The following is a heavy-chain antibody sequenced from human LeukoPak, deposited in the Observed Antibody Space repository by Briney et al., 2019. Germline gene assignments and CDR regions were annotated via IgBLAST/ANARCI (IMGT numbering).Heavy chain of an antibody. CDR2: ISGGGYST. CDR1: GFTFSSYA. V-gene: IGHV3-23*01. D-gene: IGHD5-12*01. CDR3: AKGPSDIVVSYYGMDV. J-gene: IGHJ6*02. Sequence: PGGSLRLSCAASGFTFSSYAMSWVRQAPGKGLEWVSVISGGGYSTYYAASVKGRFTISRDNSKNTLYLQMNGLRAEDTAVYYCAKGPSDIVVSYYGMDVWGQGTTVTVSS.